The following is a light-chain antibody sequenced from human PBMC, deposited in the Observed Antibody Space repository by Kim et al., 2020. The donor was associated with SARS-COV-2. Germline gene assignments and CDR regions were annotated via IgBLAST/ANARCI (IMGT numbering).Light chain of an antibody. J-gene: IGKJ1*01. CDR1: ESVSSN. Sequence: SPGERATLSCRASESVSSNLAWYQQKPGQDPRRLIYDAAARTTGITARWSGSGAGTEFTLTSSSRQYEDFAVYYCQQYDNRPPRTFGQGTKVEIK. V-gene: IGKV3-15*01. CDR2: DAA. CDR3: QQYDNRPPRT.